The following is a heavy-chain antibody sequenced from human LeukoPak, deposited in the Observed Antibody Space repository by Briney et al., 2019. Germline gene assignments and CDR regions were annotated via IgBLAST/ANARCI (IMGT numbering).Heavy chain of an antibody. V-gene: IGHV1-2*02. Sequence: ASVKVSCKASGYTFTGYYMHWVRQAPGQGLEWMGWINPNSGGTNYAQKFQGRVTLTRDMSTSTIDMELSSLRSEDTAIYYCARVGGYCSTTTCYNDNGMDVWGQGTTVTVSS. CDR3: ARVGGYCSTTTCYNDNGMDV. CDR1: GYTFTGYY. J-gene: IGHJ6*02. CDR2: INPNSGGT. D-gene: IGHD2-2*02.